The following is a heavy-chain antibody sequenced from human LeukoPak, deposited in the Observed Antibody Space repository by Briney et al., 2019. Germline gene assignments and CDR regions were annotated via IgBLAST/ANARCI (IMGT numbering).Heavy chain of an antibody. V-gene: IGHV4-59*01. D-gene: IGHD1-1*01. Sequence: SETLSLTCTVSGGSISSYYWSWIRQPPGKGLEWIGYTYYSGSTNYNPSLKSRVTISVDTSKNQFSLKLSSVTAADTAVYYCARIPAQRYYYGMDVWGQGTTVTVSS. J-gene: IGHJ6*02. CDR2: TYYSGST. CDR1: GGSISSYY. CDR3: ARIPAQRYYYGMDV.